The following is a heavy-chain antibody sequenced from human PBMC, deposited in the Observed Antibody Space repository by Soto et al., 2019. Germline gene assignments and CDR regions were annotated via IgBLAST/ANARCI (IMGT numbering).Heavy chain of an antibody. CDR3: APLSVSLSGPYGIHV. Sequence: PSETLSLTCSVSGYSVSSSDYYWAWIRQPPGKGLEWIGSMFYSGLTYYNPSLKSRVTLSVDTSKNQFSVRLNSATAAGTAVYYCAPLSVSLSGPYGIHVWGQGTTVTVSS. CDR1: GYSVSSSDYY. J-gene: IGHJ6*02. V-gene: IGHV4-39*01. D-gene: IGHD5-12*01. CDR2: MFYSGLT.